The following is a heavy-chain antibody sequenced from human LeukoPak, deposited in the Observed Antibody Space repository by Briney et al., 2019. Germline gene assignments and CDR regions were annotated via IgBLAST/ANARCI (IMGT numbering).Heavy chain of an antibody. CDR1: GFTFSSYG. J-gene: IGHJ4*02. CDR3: AKDAAAGTSYFDY. V-gene: IGHV3-30*18. CDR2: ISYDGSNK. Sequence: GGSLRLSCAASGFTFSSYGMHWVRQAPGKGLEWVAVISYDGSNKYYADSVKGRFTISRDNSKNTLYLQMNSLRAEDTAMYYCAKDAAAGTSYFDYWGQGTLVTVSS. D-gene: IGHD6-13*01.